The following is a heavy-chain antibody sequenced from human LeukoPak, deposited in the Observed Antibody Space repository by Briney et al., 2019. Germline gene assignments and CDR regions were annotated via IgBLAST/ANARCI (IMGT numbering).Heavy chain of an antibody. J-gene: IGHJ4*02. CDR2: IYGGGNT. CDR1: GFTVSSNY. D-gene: IGHD3-22*01. Sequence: GGSLRLSCAASGFTVSSNYMSWVRQAPGKGLEWVSVIYGGGNTYYADSVEGRFTISRHNSKNTLYLQMNSLRAEDMAVYYCARMRYYDSGGYPNFDYWGQGTLVTVSS. V-gene: IGHV3-53*04. CDR3: ARMRYYDSGGYPNFDY.